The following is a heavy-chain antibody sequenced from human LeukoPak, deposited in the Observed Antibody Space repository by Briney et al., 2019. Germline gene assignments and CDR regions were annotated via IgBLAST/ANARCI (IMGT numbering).Heavy chain of an antibody. J-gene: IGHJ6*03. CDR2: IKQDGSEK. CDR3: AGEVRGYSSSLHYYYYMDV. CDR1: GFTFSSYW. Sequence: GGSLRLSCAASGFTFSSYWMSWVRQAPGKGLEWVANIKQDGSEKYYVDSVKGRFTISRDNAKNSLYLQMNSLRAEDTAVYYCAGEVRGYSSSLHYYYYMDVWGKGTTVTVSS. V-gene: IGHV3-7*01. D-gene: IGHD6-6*01.